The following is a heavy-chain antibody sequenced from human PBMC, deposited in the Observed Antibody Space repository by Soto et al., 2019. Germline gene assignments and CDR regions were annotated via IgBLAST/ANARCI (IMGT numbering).Heavy chain of an antibody. CDR3: AREDESSGYAGTFHH. CDR1: GFTFSNYV. V-gene: IGHV3-30-3*01. J-gene: IGHJ1*01. D-gene: IGHD3-22*01. Sequence: PGGSLRLSCEASGFTFSNYVIHWVRQAPGKGLEWVALISHDGNNKHYADSVKGLFTISRDNSKNTLSLQMDSLRAEDTAVYYCAREDESSGYAGTFHHWGQGTQVTVSS. CDR2: ISHDGNNK.